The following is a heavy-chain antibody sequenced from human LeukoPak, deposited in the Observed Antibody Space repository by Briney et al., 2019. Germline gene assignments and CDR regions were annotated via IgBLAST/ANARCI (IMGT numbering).Heavy chain of an antibody. D-gene: IGHD6-13*01. Sequence: PGGSLRLSCAASGFTFSSYAMSWVRQAPGKGLEWVSAIRGSGDSTYYADSVKGRFTISRDNSKNMLYLQMNSLRAEDTAVYYCAKRFRGSSGLYYFDYWGQGTLVTVSS. CDR1: GFTFSSYA. CDR2: IRGSGDST. J-gene: IGHJ4*02. V-gene: IGHV3-23*01. CDR3: AKRFRGSSGLYYFDY.